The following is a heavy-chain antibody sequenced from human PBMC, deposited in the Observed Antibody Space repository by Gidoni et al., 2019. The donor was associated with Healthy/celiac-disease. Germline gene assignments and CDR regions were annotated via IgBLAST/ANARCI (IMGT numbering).Heavy chain of an antibody. J-gene: IGHJ4*02. Sequence: EVQLLESVGGLVQPGGSLRLFCAASGFTFRSYAMRWVRQAPGKGLAWVSAISGSGGSTYYADSVKGRFTISRDNSKNTLYLQVNSLRAEDTAVYYCAKTGARGAGSTTTDWGQGTLVTVSS. CDR1: GFTFRSYA. D-gene: IGHD3-10*01. V-gene: IGHV3-23*01. CDR2: ISGSGGST. CDR3: AKTGARGAGSTTTD.